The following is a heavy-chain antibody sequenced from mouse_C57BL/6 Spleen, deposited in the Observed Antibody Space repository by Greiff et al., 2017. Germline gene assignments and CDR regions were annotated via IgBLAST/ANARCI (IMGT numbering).Heavy chain of an antibody. V-gene: IGHV1-81*01. D-gene: IGHD1-1*01. J-gene: IGHJ2*01. CDR1: GYTFTSYG. Sequence: VQLQQSGAELARPGASVKLSCKASGYTFTSYGISWVKQRTGQGLEWIGEIYPRSGSTYYNEKFKGKATLTVDKTSSTAYMELRSLTSEDYAVYFGASRFPTTGTYFDYWGQGTTLTASS. CDR3: ASRFPTTGTYFDY. CDR2: IYPRSGST.